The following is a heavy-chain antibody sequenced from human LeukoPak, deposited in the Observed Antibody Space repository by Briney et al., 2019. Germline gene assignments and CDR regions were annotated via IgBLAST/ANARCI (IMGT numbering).Heavy chain of an antibody. Sequence: GGSLRLSCAASGFTFSSYSMNWVRQAPGKGLEWVSYISSSSSTIYYADSVKGRFTISRDNAKNSLYLQMNSLRAEDTAVYYCALSSKLLDAFDIWGQGTMVTVSS. CDR1: GFTFSSYS. CDR2: ISSSSSTI. J-gene: IGHJ3*02. CDR3: ALSSKLLDAFDI. D-gene: IGHD4-23*01. V-gene: IGHV3-48*01.